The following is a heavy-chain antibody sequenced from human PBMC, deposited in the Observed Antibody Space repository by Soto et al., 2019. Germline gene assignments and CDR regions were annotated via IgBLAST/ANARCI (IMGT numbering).Heavy chain of an antibody. Sequence: EVQLLESGGGLVQPGGSLRLSCAASGFTFSSYAMSWVRQAPGKGLEWVSAISGSGGSTYYAESVKGRFTISRDNSKNPLYLQMNSLRAEDTAVYYCAKKPFQELRNYYYYYMDVWGKGTTVTVSS. CDR3: AKKPFQELRNYYYYYMDV. D-gene: IGHD1-7*01. CDR1: GFTFSSYA. V-gene: IGHV3-23*01. J-gene: IGHJ6*03. CDR2: ISGSGGST.